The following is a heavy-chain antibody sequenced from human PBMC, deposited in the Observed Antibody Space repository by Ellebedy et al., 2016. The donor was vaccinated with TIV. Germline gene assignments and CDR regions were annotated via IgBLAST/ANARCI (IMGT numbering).Heavy chain of an antibody. J-gene: IGHJ5*02. D-gene: IGHD2-2*01. CDR1: GGSISSSNW. V-gene: IGHV4-4*02. CDR3: ARGVKYCSSTRCLWNWFDP. Sequence: GSLRLSXAVSGGSISSSNWWSWVRPPPGEGLEWIGEIYHSGSTNYNPSLKSRVTISVDKSKNQFSLKLSFVTAADTAVYYCARGVKYCSSTRCLWNWFDPWGQGTLVTVSS. CDR2: IYHSGST.